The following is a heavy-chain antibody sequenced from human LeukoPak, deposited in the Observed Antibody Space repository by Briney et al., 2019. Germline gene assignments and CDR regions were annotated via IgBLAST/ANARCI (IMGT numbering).Heavy chain of an antibody. J-gene: IGHJ4*02. CDR1: GFTFRTYC. V-gene: IGHV3-30*18. CDR2: ISFDGTYR. Sequence: GGSLRLSCAASGFTFRTYCMHWVRQAPGKGLEWVAVISFDGTYRYYADSVKGRFTISRDNSENPLHLQMNSLRTEDTALYYCAKDWGREFASGSSYLDDWGLGTPVTVSS. D-gene: IGHD3-10*01. CDR3: AKDWGREFASGSSYLDD.